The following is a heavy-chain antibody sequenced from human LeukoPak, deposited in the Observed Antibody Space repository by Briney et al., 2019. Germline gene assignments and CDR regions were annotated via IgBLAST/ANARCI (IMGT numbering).Heavy chain of an antibody. V-gene: IGHV3-43*02. J-gene: IGHJ6*02. CDR3: GTWAFYHGLDV. Sequence: GGSLRLFCVASGFTLDAYAMHWVRHARARGLEWVAHINADGGRTYYADSVKGRFTISRDNSKSSLYLEMTSLRAEDSALYYCGTWAFYHGLDVWGRGTTVTVSS. CDR2: INADGGRT. D-gene: IGHD1-26*01. CDR1: GFTLDAYA.